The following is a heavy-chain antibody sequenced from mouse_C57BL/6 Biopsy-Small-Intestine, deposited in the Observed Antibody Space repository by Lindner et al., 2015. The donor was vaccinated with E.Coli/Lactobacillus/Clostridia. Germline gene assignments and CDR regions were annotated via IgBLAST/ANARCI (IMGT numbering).Heavy chain of an antibody. V-gene: IGHV1-82*01. Sequence: VQLQESGPELVKPGASVKSSCKASGYAFSSSWMNWVKQRPGKGLEWIGRIYPGDGDTNYNGRFRDKATLTADKSSSTAYMQLISLTSEDSAVYFCTRSTLGREDYWGQGTTLTVSS. CDR1: GYAFSSSW. CDR2: IYPGDGDT. J-gene: IGHJ2*01. D-gene: IGHD4-1*01. CDR3: TRSTLGREDY.